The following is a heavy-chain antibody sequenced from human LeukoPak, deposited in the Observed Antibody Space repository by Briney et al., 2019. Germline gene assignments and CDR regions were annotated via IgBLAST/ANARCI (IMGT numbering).Heavy chain of an antibody. J-gene: IGHJ4*02. CDR1: GGSISGYF. CDR3: ATSSSSELFDY. V-gene: IGHV4-4*07. D-gene: IGHD6-13*01. CDR2: IYTSGST. Sequence: SETLSLTCTVSGGSISGYFWSWIRQPAGKALEWIGRIYTSGSTNYNPSLKSRVTMSVDTSKNQFSLKLSSVTAADTAVYYCATSSSSELFDYWGQGTLVTVSS.